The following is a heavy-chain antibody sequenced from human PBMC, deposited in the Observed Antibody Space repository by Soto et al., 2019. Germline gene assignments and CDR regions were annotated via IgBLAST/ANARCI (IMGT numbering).Heavy chain of an antibody. D-gene: IGHD2-8*01. CDR3: ARGVPNLYGFDL. CDR1: GFTFSSHW. V-gene: IGHV3-74*01. Sequence: EVQLVESGGGLVQPGGSRRVSCAASGFTFSSHWMHWVRQAPGKGLVWVSRIKTDGSNTNYADSVKGRFTISRGNAKNTVYLEMNSLRAEDMAVYYCARGVPNLYGFDLLGQGTMVTVSS. CDR2: IKTDGSNT. J-gene: IGHJ3*01.